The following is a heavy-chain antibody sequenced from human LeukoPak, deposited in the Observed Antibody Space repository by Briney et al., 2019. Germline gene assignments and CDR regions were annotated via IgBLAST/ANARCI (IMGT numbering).Heavy chain of an antibody. J-gene: IGHJ6*04. CDR1: GFTFSDYY. D-gene: IGHD6-19*01. V-gene: IGHV3-11*06. CDR2: ISSSSSYT. CDR3: ASIAVAGSVGYYYYGMDV. Sequence: GGSLRLSCAASGFTFSDYYMSWIRQAPGKGLEWVSYISSSSSYTNYADSVKGRFTISRDNAKNSLYLQMNSLRAEDTAVYYCASIAVAGSVGYYYYGMDVRAKGPRSPSPQ.